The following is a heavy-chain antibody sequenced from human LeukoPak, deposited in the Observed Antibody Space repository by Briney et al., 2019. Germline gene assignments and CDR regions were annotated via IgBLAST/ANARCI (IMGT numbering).Heavy chain of an antibody. CDR3: ARENLEHRYQLLSYWFDP. J-gene: IGHJ5*02. V-gene: IGHV3-7*01. Sequence: GGSLRLSCAASGFTFSSYWMSWVRQAPGKGLEWVANIKQDGSEKYYVDSVKGRFTISRDNAKNSLYLQMNSLRAEDTAVYYSARENLEHRYQLLSYWFDPWGQGTLVTVSS. CDR2: IKQDGSEK. D-gene: IGHD2-2*01. CDR1: GFTFSSYW.